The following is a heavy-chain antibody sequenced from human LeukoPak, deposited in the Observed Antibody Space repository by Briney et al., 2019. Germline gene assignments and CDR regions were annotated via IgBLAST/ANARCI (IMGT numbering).Heavy chain of an antibody. J-gene: IGHJ4*02. V-gene: IGHV3-30-3*01. CDR2: ISYDGSTK. Sequence: QPGRSPRLSCAASGFTFSSYPMHWVRQAPGKGLEWVALISYDGSTKYYADSVKGRFTISRDNSKNTLYLQVDSLRAEDTAVYYCARPKQQMVPSYEYWGQGTLVTVSS. CDR3: ARPKQQMVPSYEY. D-gene: IGHD6-13*01. CDR1: GFTFSSYP.